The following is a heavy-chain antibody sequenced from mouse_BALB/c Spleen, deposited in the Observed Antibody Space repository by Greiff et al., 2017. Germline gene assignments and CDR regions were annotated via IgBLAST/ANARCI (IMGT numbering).Heavy chain of an antibody. V-gene: IGHV14-3*02. D-gene: IGHD1-1*01. Sequence: EVKLMESGAELVKPGASVKLSCTASGFNIKDTYMHWVKQRPEQGLEWIGRIDPANGNTKYDPKFQGKATITADTSSNTAYLQLSSLTSEDTAVYYCARDGTVYAMDYWGQGTSVTVSS. J-gene: IGHJ4*01. CDR1: GFNIKDTY. CDR2: IDPANGNT. CDR3: ARDGTVYAMDY.